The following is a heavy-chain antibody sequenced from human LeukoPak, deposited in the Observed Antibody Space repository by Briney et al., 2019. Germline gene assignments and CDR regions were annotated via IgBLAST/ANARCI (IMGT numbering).Heavy chain of an antibody. V-gene: IGHV3-23*01. CDR1: GFTFSSYA. CDR2: ISGSGGST. D-gene: IGHD2-2*01. CDR3: AKDRDIVVVPAASFYY. Sequence: PGGSLRLSCAASGFTFSSYAMSWVRQAPGKGLEWVSAISGSGGSTYYADSVKGRFTISRDNSKNTLYLQMNSLRAEDTAVYYCAKDRDIVVVPAASFYYWGQGTLVTVSS. J-gene: IGHJ4*02.